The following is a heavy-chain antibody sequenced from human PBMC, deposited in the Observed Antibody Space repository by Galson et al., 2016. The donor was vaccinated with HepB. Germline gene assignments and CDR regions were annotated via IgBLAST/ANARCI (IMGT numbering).Heavy chain of an antibody. J-gene: IGHJ4*02. V-gene: IGHV3-21*01. D-gene: IGHD1-26*01. CDR1: GFSFSTYS. Sequence: SLRLSCAASGFSFSTYSLNWVRQAPGKGLEWVSSISSSGKYIYDADSVKGRFTISRDNAKNSLYLQMNSLRAEDTAVYYCAIWPEWDLILDSWGQGTLVTVPS. CDR3: AIWPEWDLILDS. CDR2: ISSSGKYI.